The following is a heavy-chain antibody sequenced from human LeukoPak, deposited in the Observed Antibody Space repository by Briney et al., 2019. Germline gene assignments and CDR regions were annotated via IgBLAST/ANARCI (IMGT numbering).Heavy chain of an antibody. D-gene: IGHD1-26*01. Sequence: SGGSLRLSCAASGFTFSSYEMNWVRQAPGKGLEWVSYISSSGSTIYYADSVKGRFTISRDNSKNTLYLQMNSLRAEDTAVYYCARAPDLGGSYLYYFDYWGQGTLVTVSS. J-gene: IGHJ4*02. CDR2: ISSSGSTI. V-gene: IGHV3-48*03. CDR3: ARAPDLGGSYLYYFDY. CDR1: GFTFSSYE.